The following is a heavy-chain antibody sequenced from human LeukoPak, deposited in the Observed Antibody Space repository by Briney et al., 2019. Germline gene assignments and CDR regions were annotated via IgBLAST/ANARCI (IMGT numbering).Heavy chain of an antibody. CDR1: GDRFTSYW. V-gene: IGHV5-51*01. Sequence: HGESLKISCKGYGDRFTSYWVAWVRQMPGKSLEWMGIIFPGDSDTRYSPSIQGQVSISADRSISTAYLQWSSLKASDTAIYYCARRPLHSQNWLAPWGQGTLVTVSS. CDR3: ARRPLHSQNWLAP. J-gene: IGHJ5*02. CDR2: IFPGDSDT.